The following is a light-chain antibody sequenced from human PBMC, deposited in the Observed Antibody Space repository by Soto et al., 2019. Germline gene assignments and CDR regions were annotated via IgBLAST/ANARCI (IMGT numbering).Light chain of an antibody. V-gene: IGKV3-20*01. J-gene: IGKJ2*01. CDR3: QQSGSSPYT. CDR1: QSVSSSY. CDR2: GAS. Sequence: EIVLTQSPGTLSLSPGERATLSCRASQSVSSSYLAWYQQKPGQAPRLLIYGASSRATGIPDRYSGSGSAIDFTLTISRLEPEDFAVYYCQQSGSSPYTFGQGTKLEIK.